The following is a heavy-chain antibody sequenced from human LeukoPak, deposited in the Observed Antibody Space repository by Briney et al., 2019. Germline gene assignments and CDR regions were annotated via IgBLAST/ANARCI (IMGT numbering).Heavy chain of an antibody. V-gene: IGHV4-39*01. D-gene: IGHD2-15*01. CDR1: GGSISSSSYY. Sequence: PSETLSLTCTVSGGSISSSSYYWGWIRQPPGKGLEWIGSIYYSGSTYYNPSLKSRVTISADTSKNQFSLKLSSVTAADTAVYYCARRWPITKRYFDYWGQGTLVTVSS. CDR3: ARRWPITKRYFDY. CDR2: IYYSGST. J-gene: IGHJ4*02.